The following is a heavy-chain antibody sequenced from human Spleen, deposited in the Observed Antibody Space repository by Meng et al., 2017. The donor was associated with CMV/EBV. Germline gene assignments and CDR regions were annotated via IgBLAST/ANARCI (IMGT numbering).Heavy chain of an antibody. D-gene: IGHD4-17*01. CDR1: GFTFSTYA. V-gene: IGHV3-23*01. Sequence: GESLKISCAASGFTFSTYAMGWVRQAPGKGLEWVSVISSSGGSAYYAGSVKGWFTISRDNSRNALYLQMNSLRAEDTAVYYCAKSGYGDYVRVDYWGQGTLVTVSS. CDR2: ISSSGGSA. J-gene: IGHJ4*02. CDR3: AKSGYGDYVRVDY.